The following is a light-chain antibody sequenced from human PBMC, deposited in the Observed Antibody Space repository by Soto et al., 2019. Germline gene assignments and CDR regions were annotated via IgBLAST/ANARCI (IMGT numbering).Light chain of an antibody. CDR2: GAF. CDR3: QQYGSSPRT. Sequence: EVVLTQSPGTLSLSPGGRASLSCRASQNLSRYFLAWYQHKRGQAPWLLIYGAFNRAGGVPDRFSGSGSGTDFTLTISRLEPEDFAVYYCQQYGSSPRTFGQGTKVDIK. V-gene: IGKV3-20*01. J-gene: IGKJ1*01. CDR1: QNLSRYF.